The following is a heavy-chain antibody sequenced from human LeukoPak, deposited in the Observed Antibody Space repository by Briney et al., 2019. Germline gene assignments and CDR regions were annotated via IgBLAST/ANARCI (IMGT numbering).Heavy chain of an antibody. D-gene: IGHD3-10*01. CDR2: IYYSGST. J-gene: IGHJ5*02. CDR1: GGSISGYY. V-gene: IGHV4-59*01. Sequence: PSETLSLTCTVSGGSISGYYWSWSRQPPGKGLEWIGYIYYSGSTNYNPSLKSRVTISVDTSKNQFSLKLSSVTAADTAVYYCASGRLWFGELAFDPWGQGTLVTVSS. CDR3: ASGRLWFGELAFDP.